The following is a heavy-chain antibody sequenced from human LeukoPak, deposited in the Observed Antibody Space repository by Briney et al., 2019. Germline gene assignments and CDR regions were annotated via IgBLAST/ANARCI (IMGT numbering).Heavy chain of an antibody. CDR2: ISYDGNNK. J-gene: IGHJ4*02. CDR1: GFIFNSYG. D-gene: IGHD2/OR15-2a*01. V-gene: IGHV3-30*03. Sequence: QSERSLRLSCAASGFIFNSYGMHWVRQAPGKGLEWVAVISYDGNNKDYADSAKGRFTISRDNSKNTLYLQMNSLRAEDTAVYYCARERPSMGYFDYWGQGTLVTVSS. CDR3: ARERPSMGYFDY.